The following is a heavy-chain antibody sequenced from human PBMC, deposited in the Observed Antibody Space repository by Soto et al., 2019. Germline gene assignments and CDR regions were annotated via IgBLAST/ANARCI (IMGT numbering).Heavy chain of an antibody. D-gene: IGHD3-3*01. CDR2: IYYSGST. V-gene: IGHV4-59*01. CDR1: GGSISSYY. J-gene: IGHJ5*02. CDR3: ARRFTIFGVVTQNWFDP. Sequence: SETLSLTCTVSGGSISSYYWSWIRQPPGKGLEWIGYIYYSGSTNYNPSLKSRVTISVDTSKNQFSLKLSSVTAADTAVYYCARRFTIFGVVTQNWFDPWGQGTLVTVSS.